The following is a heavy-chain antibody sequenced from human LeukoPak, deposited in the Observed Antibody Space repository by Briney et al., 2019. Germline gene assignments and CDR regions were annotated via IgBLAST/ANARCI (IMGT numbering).Heavy chain of an antibody. V-gene: IGHV1-46*01. Sequence: ASVKVSCKASGYTFTSYYMHWVRQAPGQGLEWMGIINPSSGSTSYAQKFQGRVTMTRDMSTSTVYMELSSLRSEDTAVYYCARDLGDYGDYVYPSGHMDVWGKGTTVTVSS. CDR3: ARDLGDYGDYVYPSGHMDV. D-gene: IGHD4-17*01. J-gene: IGHJ6*03. CDR2: INPSSGST. CDR1: GYTFTSYY.